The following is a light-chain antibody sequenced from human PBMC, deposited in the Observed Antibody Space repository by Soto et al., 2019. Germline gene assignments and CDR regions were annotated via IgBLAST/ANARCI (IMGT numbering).Light chain of an antibody. V-gene: IGKV3-20*01. CDR3: QQYGSSLFT. CDR1: QSVSSSY. J-gene: IGKJ3*01. CDR2: GAS. Sequence: EIVLTQSPGTLSLSPGERATLSCRASQSVSSSYLAWYQQKPGQAPRLLLYGASSRATGIPDRFSGSGSGTAFTLTISRLEPEDFAVYYCQQYGSSLFTFGPGTKVDIK.